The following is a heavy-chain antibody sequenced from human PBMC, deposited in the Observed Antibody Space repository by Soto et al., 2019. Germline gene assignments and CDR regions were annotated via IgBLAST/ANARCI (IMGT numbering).Heavy chain of an antibody. CDR3: ARDQVAVAGTEDKGEDWLDP. V-gene: IGHV1-69*13. CDR2: IIPIFGTA. CDR1: GGTFSSYA. D-gene: IGHD6-19*01. Sequence: SVKVSCKASGGTFSSYAISWVRQAPGQGLEWMGGIIPIFGTANYAQKFQGRVTITADESTSTAYMELSSLRSEDTAVYYCARDQVAVAGTEDKGEDWLDPWG. J-gene: IGHJ5*02.